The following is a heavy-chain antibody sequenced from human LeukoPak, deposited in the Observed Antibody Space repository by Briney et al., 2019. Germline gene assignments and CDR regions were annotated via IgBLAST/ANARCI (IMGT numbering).Heavy chain of an antibody. CDR2: INGGDYST. V-gene: IGHV3-23*01. CDR1: GFXFRTSA. CDR3: ATANPTPRGINFDS. Sequence: GGSLRLSCAASGFXFRTSAMSWVRQAPAKGLQWVSSINGGDYSTYYADSVKGRFTISRDSSKNILYLQMNSLRTDDTAMYYCATANPTPRGINFDSWGQGTLVTVSS. D-gene: IGHD3-10*01. J-gene: IGHJ4*02.